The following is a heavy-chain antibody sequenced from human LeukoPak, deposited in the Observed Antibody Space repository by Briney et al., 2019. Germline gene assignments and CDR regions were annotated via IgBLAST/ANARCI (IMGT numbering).Heavy chain of an antibody. J-gene: IGHJ4*02. CDR3: ASWGATTVTNDY. V-gene: IGHV4-34*01. Sequence: WVTLSLTCAVYVGPFSGYYWIWMRGPPGKGLEGIGDINHSGSKNYNPSLKSRVTISVDTSKNQLSLKLNSVTAADTAVYYCASWGATTVTNDYWGQGTLVTVSS. CDR2: INHSGSK. D-gene: IGHD4-17*01. CDR1: VGPFSGYY.